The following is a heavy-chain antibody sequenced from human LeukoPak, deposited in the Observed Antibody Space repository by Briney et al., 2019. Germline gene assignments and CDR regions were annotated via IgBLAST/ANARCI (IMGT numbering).Heavy chain of an antibody. CDR2: INPNSGGT. Sequence: ASVKVSCKASGYTFTMYYIHWVRQAPGQGLEWMGWINPNSGGTNYAQKFQGRVTMTRDTSISTAYMELSRLRSDDTAVYYCARVGSGGSSSAEYFQHWGQGTLVTVSS. V-gene: IGHV1-2*02. CDR3: ARVGSGGSSSAEYFQH. J-gene: IGHJ1*01. D-gene: IGHD2-15*01. CDR1: GYTFTMYY.